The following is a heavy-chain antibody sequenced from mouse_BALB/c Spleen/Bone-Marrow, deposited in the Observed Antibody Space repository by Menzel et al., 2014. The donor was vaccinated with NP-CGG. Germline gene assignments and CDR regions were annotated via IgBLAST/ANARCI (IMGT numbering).Heavy chain of an antibody. Sequence: VHLVESGPGLVQPSQSLSITCTVSGFSLTSYGVHWVRQSPGKGLEWLGVIWRGGSTDYNAAFMSRLSITKDNPKSQVFFKMNSLQADDTAIYYCAKNGELGYYFDYWGQGTTLTVSS. J-gene: IGHJ2*01. V-gene: IGHV2-5*01. CDR1: GFSLTSYG. D-gene: IGHD4-1*01. CDR3: AKNGELGYYFDY. CDR2: IWRGGST.